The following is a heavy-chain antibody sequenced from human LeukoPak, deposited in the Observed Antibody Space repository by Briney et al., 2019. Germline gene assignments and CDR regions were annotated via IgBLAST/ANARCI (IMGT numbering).Heavy chain of an antibody. V-gene: IGHV1-2*02. Sequence: GASVKVCCNAAAYTFTGYYLHWVRQAHGPGKELMGWINTNSGGTNYAQTSQGRVTMTRDTSISTAYLELSRLRSDDTAVYYCAKEGGYCSSGTCYPWWFDPWGQGTLVTVSS. CDR1: AYTFTGYY. CDR2: INTNSGGT. CDR3: AKEGGYCSSGTCYPWWFDP. J-gene: IGHJ5*02. D-gene: IGHD2-15*01.